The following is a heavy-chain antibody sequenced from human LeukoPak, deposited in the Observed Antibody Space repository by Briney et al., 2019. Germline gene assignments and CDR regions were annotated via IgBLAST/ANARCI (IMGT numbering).Heavy chain of an antibody. CDR3: AREGPGLGGHYFDC. J-gene: IGHJ4*02. V-gene: IGHV3-66*01. D-gene: IGHD3-16*01. Sequence: GGSLRLSCAASGFTVSSNYMSWVRQAPGKGLEWVSVIYSGGSTYYADSVKGRFTISRDNSKNTLYLQMNSLRAEDTAVYYCAREGPGLGGHYFDCWGQGTLVTVSS. CDR2: IYSGGST. CDR1: GFTVSSNY.